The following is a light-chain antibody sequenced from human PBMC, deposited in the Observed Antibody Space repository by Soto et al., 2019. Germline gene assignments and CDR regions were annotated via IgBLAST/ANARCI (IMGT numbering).Light chain of an antibody. CDR3: QSYDSSLSGYV. J-gene: IGLJ1*01. CDR1: SSNIGAGYE. V-gene: IGLV1-40*01. CDR2: ENN. Sequence: QSVLTQPPSVSEAPEQRVTISCTGSSSNIGAGYEAHWYQQVPGTAPKLLIYENNNRPSGVPDRFSGSKSGTSASLAITGLQAEDESESYCQSYDSSLSGYVFGTGTKVTVL.